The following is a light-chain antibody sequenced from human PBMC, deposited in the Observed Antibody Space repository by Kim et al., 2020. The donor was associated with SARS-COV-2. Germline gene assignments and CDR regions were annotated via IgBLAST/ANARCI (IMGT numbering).Light chain of an antibody. CDR2: KAS. CDR3: QLYYIGWT. Sequence: SAYVGDRVTITCRASQSISISLAWYQQKPGKAPKLLIYKASTLESGVSSRFSGSGSGTEFTLTISSLQPDDFAAYYCQLYYIGWTFGQGTKVDIK. J-gene: IGKJ1*01. CDR1: QSISIS. V-gene: IGKV1-5*03.